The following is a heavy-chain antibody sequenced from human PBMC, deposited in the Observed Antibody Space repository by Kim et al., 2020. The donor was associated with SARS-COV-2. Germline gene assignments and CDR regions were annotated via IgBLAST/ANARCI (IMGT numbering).Heavy chain of an antibody. CDR3: ARDLGYCSGGRCFPLDY. D-gene: IGHD2-15*01. J-gene: IGHJ4*02. Sequence: SVKGRFTISRDNGKNSLFLQMNSLRYEDTAVYYCARDLGYCSGGRCFPLDYWGQGTLVTVSS. V-gene: IGHV3-48*02.